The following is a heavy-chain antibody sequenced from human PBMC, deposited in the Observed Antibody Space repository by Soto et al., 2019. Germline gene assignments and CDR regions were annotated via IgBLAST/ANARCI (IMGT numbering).Heavy chain of an antibody. Sequence: GGSLRLSCAASGFTFSSYWMHWVRQAPGKGLVWVSRINSDGSSTSYADSVKGRFTISRDNAKNTLYLQMNSLRAEDTAVYYCAREVTGATYYYDSSGYYPQAFDIWGKGTMVTVSS. CDR2: INSDGSST. D-gene: IGHD3-22*01. CDR1: GFTFSSYW. V-gene: IGHV3-74*01. J-gene: IGHJ3*02. CDR3: AREVTGATYYYDSSGYYPQAFDI.